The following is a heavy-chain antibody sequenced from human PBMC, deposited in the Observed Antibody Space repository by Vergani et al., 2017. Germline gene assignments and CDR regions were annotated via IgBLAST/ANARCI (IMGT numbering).Heavy chain of an antibody. CDR1: GFTFSDYY. J-gene: IGHJ6*03. CDR2: SSSSGSTI. D-gene: IGHD2-8*02. V-gene: IGHV3-11*01. Sequence: VQLVESGGGLVQPGGSLRLSCAASGFTFSDYYMSWIRQAPGKGLEWVSYSSSSGSTIYYADSVKGRFTISRDNAKNSLYLQMNSLRAEDTAVYYCARDVSEILLGNYYYYMDVWGKGTTVTVSS. CDR3: ARDVSEILLGNYYYYMDV.